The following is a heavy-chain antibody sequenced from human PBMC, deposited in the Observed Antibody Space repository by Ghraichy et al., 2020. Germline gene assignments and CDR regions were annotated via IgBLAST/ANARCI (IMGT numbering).Heavy chain of an antibody. CDR3: ARGRRIAARPFDP. V-gene: IGHV4-34*01. J-gene: IGHJ5*02. Sequence: SETLSLTCAVYGGSFSGYYWSWIRQPPGKGLEWIGEINHSGSTNYNPSLKSRVTISVDTSKNQFSLKLSSVTAADTAVYYCARGRRIAARPFDPWGQGTLVTVSS. CDR2: INHSGST. D-gene: IGHD6-6*01. CDR1: GGSFSGYY.